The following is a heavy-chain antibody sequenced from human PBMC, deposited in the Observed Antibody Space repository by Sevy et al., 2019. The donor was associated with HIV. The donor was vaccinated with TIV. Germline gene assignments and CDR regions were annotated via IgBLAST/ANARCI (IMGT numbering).Heavy chain of an antibody. CDR2: IYYSGST. Sequence: SETLSLTCTVSGGSISSSSYYWGWIRQPPGKGLEWIGSIYYSGSTYYNPSLKSRVTISVDTSKNQFSLKLSSVTAADTAVYYCASLFLDYGDYVGGYFDYWGQGTLVTVSS. V-gene: IGHV4-39*01. D-gene: IGHD4-17*01. CDR1: GGSISSSSYY. J-gene: IGHJ4*02. CDR3: ASLFLDYGDYVGGYFDY.